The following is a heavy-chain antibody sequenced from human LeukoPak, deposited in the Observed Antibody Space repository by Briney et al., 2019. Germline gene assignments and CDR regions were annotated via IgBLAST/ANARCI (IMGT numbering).Heavy chain of an antibody. CDR3: AKSGLTTGRYYYYMDV. CDR1: GFPFNDYA. V-gene: IGHV3-23*01. J-gene: IGHJ6*03. CDR2: ISGSGGNT. D-gene: IGHD4-17*01. Sequence: QPGGSLRLSCAASGFPFNDYAMTWVRQAPGKGLEWVSAISGSGGNTYYADSVKGRFTISRDNSKSTFYVQMNSLRAEDTAVYYCAKSGLTTGRYYYYMDVWGKGTTVTVSS.